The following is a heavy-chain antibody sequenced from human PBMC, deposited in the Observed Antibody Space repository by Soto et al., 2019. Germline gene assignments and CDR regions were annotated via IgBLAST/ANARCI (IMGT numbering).Heavy chain of an antibody. CDR3: AREYSGYDRYFDE. V-gene: IGHV4-34*01. J-gene: IGHJ4*02. Sequence: SETLSLTCAVYGGSFSGYYWSWIRQPPGKGLEWIGEINHSGSTNYNPSLKSRVTISVDTSKNQFSLKLSSVTAADTAVYYCAREYSGYDRYFDEWGQGTLVTVSS. D-gene: IGHD5-12*01. CDR2: INHSGST. CDR1: GGSFSGYY.